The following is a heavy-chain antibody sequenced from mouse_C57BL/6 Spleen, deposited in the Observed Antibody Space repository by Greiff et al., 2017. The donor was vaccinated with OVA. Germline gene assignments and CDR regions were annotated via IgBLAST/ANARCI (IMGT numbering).Heavy chain of an antibody. CDR2: IYPGSGST. CDR3: ADWDVDYAMDD. J-gene: IGHJ4*01. V-gene: IGHV1-55*01. CDR1: GYTFTSYW. Sequence: QVHVKQSGAELVKPGASVKMSCKASGYTFTSYWITWVKQRPGQGLEWIGDIYPGSGSTNYNEKFKSKATLTVDTSSSTAYMQLSSLTSEDSAVYYCADWDVDYAMDDWGQGTSVTVSS. D-gene: IGHD4-1*01.